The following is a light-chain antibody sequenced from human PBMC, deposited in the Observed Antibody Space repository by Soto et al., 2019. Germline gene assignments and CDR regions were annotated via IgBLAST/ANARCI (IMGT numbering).Light chain of an antibody. CDR1: QGISSY. V-gene: IGKV1-8*01. Sequence: AIRLTQSPSSLSASTGDRVAITYRASQGISSYLAWYQQKPGKAPKLLIYAASTLQSGVPSRFSGSGSGTDFTLTISCLQSEDFATYYCQQYYSYPQTFGQGTKVDIK. CDR2: AAS. J-gene: IGKJ1*01. CDR3: QQYYSYPQT.